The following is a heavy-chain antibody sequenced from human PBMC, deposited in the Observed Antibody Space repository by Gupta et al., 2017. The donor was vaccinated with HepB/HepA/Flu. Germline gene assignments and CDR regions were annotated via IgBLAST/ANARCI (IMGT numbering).Heavy chain of an antibody. Sequence: EVQLVESGGVVVQSGGSLRLSCAASGLTFDDYTMHWVRQAPGKGLEWVSLISWDGGSTYYADSVKGRFTISRDNSKNSLYLQMNSLRTEDTALYYCAKGVYCSSTSCYSYYMDVWGKGTTVTVSS. V-gene: IGHV3-43*01. CDR3: AKGVYCSSTSCYSYYMDV. CDR2: ISWDGGST. D-gene: IGHD2-2*01. CDR1: GLTFDDYT. J-gene: IGHJ6*03.